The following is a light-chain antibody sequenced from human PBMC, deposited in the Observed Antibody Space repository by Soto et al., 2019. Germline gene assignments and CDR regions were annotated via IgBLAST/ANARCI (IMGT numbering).Light chain of an antibody. CDR2: DAL. Sequence: DIQMTQSPSTRSASIGDRVTITCRASQIIGSSLAWYQHKPGKAPKLLIYDALTLQSGVPSRYSGSESGTEFTLNISSLQPGDSATYYCQQYYSYPYTFGQGTKLEI. V-gene: IGKV1-5*01. CDR1: QIIGSS. J-gene: IGKJ2*01. CDR3: QQYYSYPYT.